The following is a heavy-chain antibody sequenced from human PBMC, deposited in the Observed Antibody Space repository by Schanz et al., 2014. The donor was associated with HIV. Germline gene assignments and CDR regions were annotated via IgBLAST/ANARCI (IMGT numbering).Heavy chain of an antibody. CDR1: GFTFSSYA. V-gene: IGHV3-21*04. CDR2: ISSSTTFL. J-gene: IGHJ4*02. Sequence: VQLVESGGGVVQPGRSLRLSCAASGFTFSSYAMHWVRQTAGKGLEWVSSISSSTTFLYYADSVKGRFTISRDNAKNSLSLQMNSLRAEDTAVYYCAKDIEVVVAAMGFDYWGQGTLVTVSS. D-gene: IGHD2-15*01. CDR3: AKDIEVVVAAMGFDY.